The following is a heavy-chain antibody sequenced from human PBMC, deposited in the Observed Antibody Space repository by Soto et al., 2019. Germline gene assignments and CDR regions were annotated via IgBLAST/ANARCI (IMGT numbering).Heavy chain of an antibody. CDR3: AKGGGRGDYYYGMDV. V-gene: IGHV3-23*01. CDR2: ISGSGGST. Sequence: GGSLRLSCAASGFTFSSYAMSWVRQAPGKGLEWVSAISGSGGSTYYADSVKGRFTISRDNSKNTLYLQMNSLRAEDTAVYYCAKGGGRGDYYYGMDVWGQGTTVTVSS. D-gene: IGHD2-15*01. CDR1: GFTFSSYA. J-gene: IGHJ6*02.